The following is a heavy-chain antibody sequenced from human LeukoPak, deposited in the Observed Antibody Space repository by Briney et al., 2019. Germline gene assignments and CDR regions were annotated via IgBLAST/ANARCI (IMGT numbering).Heavy chain of an antibody. Sequence: SETLSLTCTVSGGSISSGSYYWSWIRQPAGKGLEWIGRIYTSGSTNYNPSLKSRVTISVDTSKNQFSLKLSSVTAADTAVYYCARDLDGSSSWHSSWGQGTLVTVSS. CDR2: IYTSGST. V-gene: IGHV4-61*02. CDR1: GGSISSGSYY. CDR3: ARDLDGSSSWHSS. J-gene: IGHJ4*02. D-gene: IGHD6-13*01.